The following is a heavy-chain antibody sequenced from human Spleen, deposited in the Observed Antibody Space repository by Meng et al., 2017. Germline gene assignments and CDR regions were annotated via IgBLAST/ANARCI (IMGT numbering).Heavy chain of an antibody. CDR1: GGSFSDYY. V-gene: IGHV4-34*01. J-gene: IGHJ4*02. CDR2: INHSGST. Sequence: QQWGAGLVKPSETLALTCDVSGGSFSDYYWSWIRQPPGKGLEWIGEINHSGSTNYNPSLESRATISVDTSQNNLSLKLSSVTAADSAVYYCARGPTTMAHDFDYWGQGTLVTVSS. CDR3: ARGPTTMAHDFDY. D-gene: IGHD4-11*01.